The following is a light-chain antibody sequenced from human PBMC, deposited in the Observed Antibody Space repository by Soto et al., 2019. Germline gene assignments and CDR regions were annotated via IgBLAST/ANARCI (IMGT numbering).Light chain of an antibody. Sequence: QSALTQPPSASGTPGQRVTISCSGSSSNIGSNYVYWYQQLPGTAPKLLIYRNNQRPSGVPDRFSGSKSGTSASLVISGLRSEDEADYYCAAWDDSLSAVVXGGGTKVTVL. V-gene: IGLV1-47*01. CDR2: RNN. CDR1: SSNIGSNY. J-gene: IGLJ2*01. CDR3: AAWDDSLSAVV.